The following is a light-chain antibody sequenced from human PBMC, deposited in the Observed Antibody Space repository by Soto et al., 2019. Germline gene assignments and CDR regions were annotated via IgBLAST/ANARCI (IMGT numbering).Light chain of an antibody. V-gene: IGKV1-39*01. CDR2: AAS. CDR3: QQYNSYSWK. J-gene: IGKJ1*01. CDR1: QSISTN. Sequence: EILMTQSPAALSASVVERVTLTFMASQSISTNLNWYQQKPGKAPKLLIYAASTRQSGVPARFSGSGSGTEFTLTISCLQSEDFAAYYCQQYNSYSWKFGQGTKVDIK.